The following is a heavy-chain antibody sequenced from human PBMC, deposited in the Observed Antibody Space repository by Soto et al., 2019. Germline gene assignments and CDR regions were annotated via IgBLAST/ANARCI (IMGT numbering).Heavy chain of an antibody. V-gene: IGHV5-51*01. CDR2: VYPGDSDT. Sequence: PGESLKISCKVSGYSFTSYWIGWVRQMPGKGLEWMGIVYPGDSDTRYSPSFQGQVTISADQALSTAYLQWSNLKASDTAMYYCARRIASAPAMDVWGQGTTVTVSS. D-gene: IGHD2-15*01. J-gene: IGHJ6*02. CDR3: ARRIASAPAMDV. CDR1: GYSFTSYW.